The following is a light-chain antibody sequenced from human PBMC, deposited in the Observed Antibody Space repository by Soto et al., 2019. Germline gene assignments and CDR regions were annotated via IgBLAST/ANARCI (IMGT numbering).Light chain of an antibody. J-gene: IGKJ3*01. V-gene: IGKV3-15*01. CDR1: QSISTN. CDR2: GAS. Sequence: EIVMTQSPATLSVSPGERASLSCGASQSISTNLAWYQQKPGQAPRLLIYGASTRATGIPARFSASGSGTDFTLTISSLQSEDFAVYHCQQRSSWPFTFGPGTKVDIK. CDR3: QQRSSWPFT.